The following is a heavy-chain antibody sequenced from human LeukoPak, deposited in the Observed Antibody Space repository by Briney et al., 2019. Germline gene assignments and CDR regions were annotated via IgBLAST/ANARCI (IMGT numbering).Heavy chain of an antibody. J-gene: IGHJ4*02. CDR1: GFSLSTSGMR. CDR3: ARIGGSGTSYYFDY. Sequence: SGPALVKPTQNLTLTCTFSGFSLSTSGMRVSWIRQPPGKALVWLARIDWDDDKFYSTSLKTTLTISKDTSKNQVVLTMTNMDPVDTATYYCARIGGSGTSYYFDYWGQGTLVTVSS. D-gene: IGHD3-10*01. CDR2: IDWDDDK. V-gene: IGHV2-70*04.